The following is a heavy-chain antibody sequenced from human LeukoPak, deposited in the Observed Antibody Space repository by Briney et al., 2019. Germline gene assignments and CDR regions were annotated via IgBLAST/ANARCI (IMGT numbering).Heavy chain of an antibody. Sequence: GGSLRLSCAASGFTFSNAWMSWVRQAPGEGLEWVGRIKSKTDGGTTDYAAPVKGRFTISRDDSKNTLYLQMNSLKTEDTAVYYCTTVSYYGPGGMDVWGKGTTVTVSS. CDR3: TTVSYYGPGGMDV. V-gene: IGHV3-15*01. CDR2: IKSKTDGGTT. J-gene: IGHJ6*04. CDR1: GFTFSNAW. D-gene: IGHD1-26*01.